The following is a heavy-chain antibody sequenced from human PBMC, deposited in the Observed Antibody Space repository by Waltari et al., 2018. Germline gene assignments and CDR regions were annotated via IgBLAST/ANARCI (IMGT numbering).Heavy chain of an antibody. Sequence: QVQLVESGGGWVPPGRSLVLSCAASGFTFSNHGMHWVRQAPGKGLEWVALISYDGSKTFFTDSVKGRFTISRDNSKNMVYLQMNSLRAEDAAIYYCAKDGVGVRAVIPFDYWGQGTLVTVSS. V-gene: IGHV3-30*18. J-gene: IGHJ4*02. CDR3: AKDGVGVRAVIPFDY. CDR2: ISYDGSKT. D-gene: IGHD3-10*01. CDR1: GFTFSNHG.